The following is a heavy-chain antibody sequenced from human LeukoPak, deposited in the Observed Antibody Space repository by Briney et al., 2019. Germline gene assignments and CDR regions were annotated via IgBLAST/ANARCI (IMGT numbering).Heavy chain of an antibody. D-gene: IGHD6-19*01. V-gene: IGHV4-38-2*01. CDR3: ARGSSGLYYFDY. J-gene: IGHJ4*02. CDR1: GYSISSGYY. CDR2: IYHSGGT. Sequence: SETLSLTCAVSGYSISSGYYWGWIRQPPGKGLEWIGSIYHSGGTYYNPSLTSRVTISVDTSKNQFSLKLSSVTAADTAVYYCARGSSGLYYFDYWGQGTLVTVSS.